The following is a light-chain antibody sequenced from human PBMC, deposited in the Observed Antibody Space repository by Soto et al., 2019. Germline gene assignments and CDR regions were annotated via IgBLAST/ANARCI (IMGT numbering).Light chain of an antibody. CDR3: QSHDTSLSGYV. Sequence: QSALTQPPSVSGAPGQRVTISCTGSSSNIGAGYDVHWYQQLPGTAPKLLIYGNNNRPSRVPDRFSGSKSGTSASLAITGLQAEDEADYYCQSHDTSLSGYVFGTGTKVTV. V-gene: IGLV1-40*01. CDR2: GNN. CDR1: SSNIGAGYD. J-gene: IGLJ1*01.